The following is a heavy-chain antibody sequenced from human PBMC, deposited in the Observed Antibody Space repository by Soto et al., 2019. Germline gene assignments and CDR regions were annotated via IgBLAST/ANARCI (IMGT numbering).Heavy chain of an antibody. CDR1: GFSSRYYY. D-gene: IGHD6-13*01. CDR2: IYYRGST. CDR3: ARQQHLPLYYGLDV. V-gene: IGHV4-59*01. J-gene: IGHJ6*02. Sequence: SVIHSLTCNFAGFSSRYYYLRWIRKSPGKGLESIGYIYYRGSTNFNSSLKSRVTMSVDTSRNQFSLKMNSVTAADTAVYYCARQQHLPLYYGLDVCGQGNTVTGAS.